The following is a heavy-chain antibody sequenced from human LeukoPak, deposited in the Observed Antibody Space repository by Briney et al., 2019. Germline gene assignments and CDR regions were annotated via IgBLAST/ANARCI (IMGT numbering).Heavy chain of an antibody. J-gene: IGHJ3*02. CDR2: IYSGGNT. V-gene: IGHV4-59*12. CDR1: GDSINKDY. Sequence: SETLSLTCNVSGDSINKDYWSWIRQPPGKGLEWIGYIYSGGNTNYNPSLKSRVTISVDTSKNQFSLKLSSVTAADTAVYYCARETPISVDAFDIWGQGTMVTVSS. D-gene: IGHD1-14*01. CDR3: ARETPISVDAFDI.